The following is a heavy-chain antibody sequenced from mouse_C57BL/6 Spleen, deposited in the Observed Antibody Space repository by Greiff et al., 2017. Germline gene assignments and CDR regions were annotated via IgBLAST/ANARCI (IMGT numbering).Heavy chain of an antibody. V-gene: IGHV5-4*01. CDR1: GFTFSSYA. Sequence: EVQLLQSGAGLVKPGASLKISCAASGFTFSSYAMPWVRQTPEKGLEWVATISDGGSYTYYPDNVKGRFTISRDNAKNNLYLQMSDLKSEDTAMYYCAKARVRYAMEDWGQGTSVTAS. CDR3: AKARVRYAMED. J-gene: IGHJ4*01. CDR2: ISDGGSYT. D-gene: IGHD3-3*01.